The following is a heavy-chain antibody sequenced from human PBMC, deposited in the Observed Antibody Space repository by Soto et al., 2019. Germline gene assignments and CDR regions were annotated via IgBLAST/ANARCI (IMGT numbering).Heavy chain of an antibody. D-gene: IGHD6-6*01. CDR3: ARDRYSSSSYYYYGMDV. CDR2: IIPIFGTA. J-gene: IGHJ6*02. Sequence: ASVKVSCKASGGTFSSYAISWVRQAPGQGLEWMGGIIPIFGTANYAQKFQGRVTITADESTSTAYMELSSLRSEDTAVYYCARDRYSSSSYYYYGMDVWGQGTTVTVSS. CDR1: GGTFSSYA. V-gene: IGHV1-69*13.